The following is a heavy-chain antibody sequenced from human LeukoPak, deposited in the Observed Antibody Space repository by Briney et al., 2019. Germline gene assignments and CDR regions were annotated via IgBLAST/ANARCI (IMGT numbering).Heavy chain of an antibody. J-gene: IGHJ5*02. D-gene: IGHD1-1*01. CDR3: ARGGSTGTNLNWVDP. CDR1: GGSISSYY. Sequence: SETLSLTCTVSGGSISSYYWSWIRQPPGKGLEWIGYIYYSGSTNYDPSLKSRVTISVDTSKNQFSLKLSSVTAADTAVYYCARGGSTGTNLNWVDPWGQGTLVTVSS. V-gene: IGHV4-59*01. CDR2: IYYSGST.